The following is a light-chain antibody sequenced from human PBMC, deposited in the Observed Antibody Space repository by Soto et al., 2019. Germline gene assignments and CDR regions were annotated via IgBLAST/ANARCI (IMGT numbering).Light chain of an antibody. CDR2: KAS. CDR3: QPFNSYWT. Sequence: DIQMTQSPSTLSASVGDRVTITCRASQSISSWLAWYQQKPGKAPKLLIYKASSLESGVPSRFSGSGSGTEFNLNISSLQPDDFATYYCQPFNSYWTFGQGTKVEIK. J-gene: IGKJ1*01. V-gene: IGKV1-5*03. CDR1: QSISSW.